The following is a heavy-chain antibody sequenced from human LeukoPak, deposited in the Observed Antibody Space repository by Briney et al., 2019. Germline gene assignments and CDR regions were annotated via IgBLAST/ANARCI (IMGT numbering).Heavy chain of an antibody. D-gene: IGHD2-2*01. CDR3: ARDKIVVVPAAHYYYYYGMDV. Sequence: SETLSLTCTVSGGSISSYYWSWIRQPPGKGLEWIGYIYYSGSTNYNPSLKSRVTISVDTSKNQFSLKLSSVTAADTAVYYCARDKIVVVPAAHYYYYYGMDVWGKGTTVTVSS. CDR2: IYYSGST. V-gene: IGHV4-59*01. J-gene: IGHJ6*04. CDR1: GGSISSYY.